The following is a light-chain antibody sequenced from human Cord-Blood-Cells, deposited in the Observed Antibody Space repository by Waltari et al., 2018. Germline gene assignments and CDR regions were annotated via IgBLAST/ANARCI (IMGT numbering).Light chain of an antibody. CDR1: SSNIGAGYD. J-gene: IGLJ2*01. CDR3: QSYDSSLSGSYVV. V-gene: IGLV1-40*01. Sequence: QSVLTQPPSVSGAPGQRVTISCTGSSSNIGAGYDVHWYQQLPGPAPKLPTYGNSNRPSGVPDRFSGSKSGTSASLAITGLQAEDEADYYCQSYDSSLSGSYVVFGGGTKLTVL. CDR2: GNS.